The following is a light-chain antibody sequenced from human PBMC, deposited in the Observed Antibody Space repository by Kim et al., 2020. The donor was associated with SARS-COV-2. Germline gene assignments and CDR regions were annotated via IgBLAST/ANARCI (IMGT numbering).Light chain of an antibody. CDR2: GAS. V-gene: IGKV3-15*01. J-gene: IGKJ2*01. CDR3: QQYNDLPPGDT. CDR1: QSISSY. Sequence: EIVMTQSPATLSVSPGERATLSCRASQSISSYLAWYQQKPGQAPRLLIYGASTRATGIPARFSGSGSGTEFTLTITSLQSEDFAVYYCQQYNDLPPGDTFGQGTKLEI.